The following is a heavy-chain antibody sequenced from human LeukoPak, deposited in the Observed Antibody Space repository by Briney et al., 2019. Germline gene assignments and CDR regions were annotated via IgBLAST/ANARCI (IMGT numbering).Heavy chain of an antibody. CDR2: ISAYNGNT. J-gene: IGHJ4*02. D-gene: IGHD3-22*01. CDR1: GYTFTSYG. Sequence: ASVKVSCKASGYTFTSYGISWVRQAPGQGLEWMGWISAYNGNTNYAQKLQGRVTMTEDTSTDTAYMELSSLRSEDTAVYYCATGYYYDSSGKIDYWGQGTLVTVSS. CDR3: ATGYYYDSSGKIDY. V-gene: IGHV1-18*01.